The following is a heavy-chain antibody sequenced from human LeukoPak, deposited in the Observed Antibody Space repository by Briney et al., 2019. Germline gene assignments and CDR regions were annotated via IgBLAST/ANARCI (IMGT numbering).Heavy chain of an antibody. V-gene: IGHV4-38-2*02. J-gene: IGHJ4*02. CDR1: GYSISSGYY. D-gene: IGHD3-10*01. Sequence: SETLSLTCTVSGYSISSGYYWGWIRQPPGKGLEWIGSIYHSGSTYYNPSLKSRVTISVDTSKNQFSLKLSSVTAADTAVYYCASLRTGDFDYWGQGALVTVSS. CDR2: IYHSGST. CDR3: ASLRTGDFDY.